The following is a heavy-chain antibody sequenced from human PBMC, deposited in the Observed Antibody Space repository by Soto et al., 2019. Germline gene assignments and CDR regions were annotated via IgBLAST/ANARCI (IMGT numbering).Heavy chain of an antibody. CDR2: ITWNSGNI. CDR3: GKDRAAAGPDS. D-gene: IGHD6-13*01. J-gene: IGHJ5*01. CDR1: ELTFDDYA. Sequence: GGSLGISCAAPELTFDDYAMQWARQAPGKGLEWVSGITWNSGNIGYADSVKGRFTISRDNAKNSLYLQMNSLRGEDTALYYCGKDRAAAGPDSWGQGTLVT. V-gene: IGHV3-9*01.